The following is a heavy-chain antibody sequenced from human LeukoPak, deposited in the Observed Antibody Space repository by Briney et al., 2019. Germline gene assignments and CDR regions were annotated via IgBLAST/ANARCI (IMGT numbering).Heavy chain of an antibody. CDR3: ARDTLPSYYYDSSGYYTAFDI. D-gene: IGHD3-22*01. CDR2: ISSSSSYI. J-gene: IGHJ3*02. Sequence: GGSLRLSCAASGFTFSSYIMNWVRQAPGKGLEWVSSISSSSSYIYYADSVKGRFTISRDNAKNSLYLQMNSLRAEDTAVYYCARDTLPSYYYDSSGYYTAFDIWGQGTMVTVSS. V-gene: IGHV3-21*01. CDR1: GFTFSSYI.